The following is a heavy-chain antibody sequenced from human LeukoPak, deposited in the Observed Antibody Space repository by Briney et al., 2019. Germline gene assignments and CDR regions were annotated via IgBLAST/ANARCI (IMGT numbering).Heavy chain of an antibody. CDR1: GFTFSSYG. CDR3: AKGFDY. V-gene: IGHV3-23*01. CDR2: ITGSGDST. J-gene: IGHJ4*02. Sequence: GGSLRLSCVAAGFTFSSYGMSWVRQAPGKGLEWVSAITGSGDSTYYADSVKGRFTISRDNSKSTLYLQMNSLRAEDTAVYFCAKGFDYWGQGILVTVSS.